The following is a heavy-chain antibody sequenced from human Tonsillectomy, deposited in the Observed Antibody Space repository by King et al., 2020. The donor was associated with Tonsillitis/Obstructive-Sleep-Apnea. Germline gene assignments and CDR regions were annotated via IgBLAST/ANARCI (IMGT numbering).Heavy chain of an antibody. CDR1: GGTLSNYG. D-gene: IGHD3-3*01. J-gene: IGHJ6*03. V-gene: IGHV1-69*01. CDR2: IIPIFGTL. CDR3: ARGWSRHFSSSYYYMDV. Sequence: QLVQSGAEVKKPGSSVKVSCKASGGTLSNYGISWVRQAPGQGLEWMGGIIPIFGTLHYAQKFQGRVTITADESMSTVYMELSSLRSEDTAVYYCARGWSRHFSSSYYYMDVWGKGTTVTVSS.